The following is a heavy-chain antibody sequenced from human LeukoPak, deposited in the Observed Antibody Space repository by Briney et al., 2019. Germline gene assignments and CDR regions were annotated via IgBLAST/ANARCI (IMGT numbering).Heavy chain of an antibody. V-gene: IGHV4-39*01. J-gene: IGHJ4*02. CDR2: IYYSGST. Sequence: SETLSLTCTVSGGSISNTNYYWGWIRQSAGKGLEWIGTIYYSGSTYYNPSLKSRVTISVDTSKNQFSLKLTSMTAADTAFYYCARTADASSWYFFDYWGQGTLVTVSS. CDR1: GGSISNTNYY. CDR3: ARTADASSWYFFDY. D-gene: IGHD6-13*01.